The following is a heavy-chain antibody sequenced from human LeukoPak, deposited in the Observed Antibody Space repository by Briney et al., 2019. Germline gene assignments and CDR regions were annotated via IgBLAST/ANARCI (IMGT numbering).Heavy chain of an antibody. CDR3: ARDVSTSSGLYGGHFFDY. Sequence: TLSPSCTVSGGSISSYYWSWIRQPPRKGLEWIGYIFYSGSTNYNPSLKSRVTTSVDTSKNQFSLKLSSVTAADTAVYYCARDVSTSSGLYGGHFFDYWGQGTLVTVSS. CDR2: IFYSGST. CDR1: GGSISSYY. J-gene: IGHJ4*02. D-gene: IGHD6-19*01. V-gene: IGHV4-59*01.